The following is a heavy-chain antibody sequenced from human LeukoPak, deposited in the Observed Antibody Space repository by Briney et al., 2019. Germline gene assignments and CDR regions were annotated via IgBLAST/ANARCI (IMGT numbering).Heavy chain of an antibody. CDR3: AKRPGNYSFDY. V-gene: IGHV3-23*01. Sequence: GGSLRVFCAASGLTFSSYAMSWVRQAPGKGLEWVSAISGSGGSSYYADSVKGRCTISRDNSTNTLYLQMHSLRAEDTAVYYCAKRPGNYSFDYWGQGTLVTVSS. J-gene: IGHJ4*02. D-gene: IGHD3-10*01. CDR2: ISGSGGSS. CDR1: GLTFSSYA.